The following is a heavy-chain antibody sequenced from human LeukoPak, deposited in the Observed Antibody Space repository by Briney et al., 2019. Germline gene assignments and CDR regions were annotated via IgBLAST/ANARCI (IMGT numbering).Heavy chain of an antibody. CDR3: ARGYCGGDCYPRIYYYYGMDV. J-gene: IGHJ6*02. CDR1: GYTLTELS. V-gene: IGHV1-46*01. D-gene: IGHD2-21*02. CDR2: INPSGGST. Sequence: ASVKVSCKVSGYTLTELSMHWVRQAPGQGLEWMGIINPSGGSTSYAQKSQGRVTMTRDTSTSTVYMELSSLRSEDTAVYYCARGYCGGDCYPRIYYYYGMDVWGQGTTVTVSS.